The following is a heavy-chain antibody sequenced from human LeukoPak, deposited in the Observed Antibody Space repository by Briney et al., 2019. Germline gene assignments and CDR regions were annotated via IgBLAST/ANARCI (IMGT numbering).Heavy chain of an antibody. Sequence: SETLSLTCAVYGGSFSGYYWSWIRQPPGKGLEWIGEINHSGSTNYNPSLKGRVTISVDTSKNQFSLKLSSVTAADTAVYYCASGKMRGYCSSTSCPRLGYFDYWGQGTLVTVSS. CDR1: GGSFSGYY. CDR2: INHSGST. V-gene: IGHV4-34*01. D-gene: IGHD2-2*01. CDR3: ASGKMRGYCSSTSCPRLGYFDY. J-gene: IGHJ4*02.